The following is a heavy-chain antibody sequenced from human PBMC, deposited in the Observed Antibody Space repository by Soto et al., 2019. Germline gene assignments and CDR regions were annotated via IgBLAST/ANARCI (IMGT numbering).Heavy chain of an antibody. CDR2: IYHSGST. V-gene: IGHV4-38-2*01. D-gene: IGHD1-20*01. CDR3: ASGIDFYNAMDV. CDR1: GYSISSGYY. J-gene: IGHJ6*01. Sequence: PSETLSLTCAVSGYSISSGYYWGWIRQPPGKGLEWIGSIYHSGSTYYNASLKSRVTISVDTSKNQFSLKLSSVTDADTAVYYCASGIDFYNAMDVWGQGTTVTSPQ.